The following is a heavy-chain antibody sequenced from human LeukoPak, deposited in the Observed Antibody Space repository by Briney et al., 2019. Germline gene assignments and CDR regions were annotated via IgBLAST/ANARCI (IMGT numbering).Heavy chain of an antibody. Sequence: ASVKVSCKASGYTFTSYDINWVRQATGQGLEWMGWMNPNSGNTGYAQKFQGRVTMTRNTSISTAYMELSSLRSEDTAVYYCARGPTAVAGFYYYYYMDVWGKGTTVTISS. CDR3: ARGPTAVAGFYYYYYMDV. V-gene: IGHV1-8*01. D-gene: IGHD6-19*01. J-gene: IGHJ6*03. CDR1: GYTFTSYD. CDR2: MNPNSGNT.